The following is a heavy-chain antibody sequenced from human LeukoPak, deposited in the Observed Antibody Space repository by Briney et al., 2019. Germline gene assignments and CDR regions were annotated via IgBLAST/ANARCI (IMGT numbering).Heavy chain of an antibody. CDR2: INTNTGNP. CDR3: ARAVGYCSDTACYLDY. Sequence: ASVKVSCKASGYTFTTYTMNWVRQAPGQGLEWMGWINTNTGNPTYAQGFTGRFVFSLDTSVNTAYLQISSLKAEDTAIYYCARAVGYCSDTACYLDYWGQGTLVTVSS. V-gene: IGHV7-4-1*02. CDR1: GYTFTTYT. J-gene: IGHJ4*02. D-gene: IGHD2-15*01.